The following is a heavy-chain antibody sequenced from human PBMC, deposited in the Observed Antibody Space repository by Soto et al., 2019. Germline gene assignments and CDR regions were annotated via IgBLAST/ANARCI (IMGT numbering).Heavy chain of an antibody. CDR1: GDSITSYY. D-gene: IGHD3-22*01. CDR3: ARVGDSGYYWYFDY. Sequence: SETLSLTCTVSGDSITSYYWTWIRQAAGKRLECIGRVFSSGTTNYNPSLKSRVTMSVDTSKNQLSLKLTSVTAADTAVYYCARVGDSGYYWYFDYWGQGALVTVSS. V-gene: IGHV4-4*07. J-gene: IGHJ4*02. CDR2: VFSSGTT.